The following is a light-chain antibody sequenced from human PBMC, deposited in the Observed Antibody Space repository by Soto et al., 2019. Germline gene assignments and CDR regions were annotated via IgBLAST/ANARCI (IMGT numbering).Light chain of an antibody. CDR3: QPYGSSAWT. J-gene: IGKJ1*01. V-gene: IGKV3-20*01. CDR1: QSVSGSY. Sequence: EIVLTQSPGTLSLSPGERATLSCRASQSVSGSYLAWYQQKPGQAPRRLIYGSSSRATGIPDRFSGSGSGTDFTLTISRLEPEAFAVYYCQPYGSSAWTFGQGTKVEIK. CDR2: GSS.